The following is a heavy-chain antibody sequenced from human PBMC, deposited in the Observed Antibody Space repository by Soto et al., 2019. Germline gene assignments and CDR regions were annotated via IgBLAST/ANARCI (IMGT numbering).Heavy chain of an antibody. CDR2: IIPIFGTA. CDR1: GGTFSSYA. CDR3: ARDRMDVVVVPTARYYYYGMDV. Sequence: SVKVSCKASGGTFSSYAISWVRQAPGQGLEWMGGIIPIFGTANYAQKFQGRVTITADESTSTAYMELSSLRSEDTAVYYCARDRMDVVVVPTARYYYYGMDVWGQGTTVTVSS. J-gene: IGHJ6*02. D-gene: IGHD2-2*01. V-gene: IGHV1-69*13.